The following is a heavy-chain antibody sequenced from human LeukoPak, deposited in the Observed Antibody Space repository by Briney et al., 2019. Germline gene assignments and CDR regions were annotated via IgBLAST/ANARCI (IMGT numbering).Heavy chain of an antibody. J-gene: IGHJ4*02. CDR3: VGRSCSGSSCYAFDY. CDR2: ISGRGTNK. CDR1: GFTFSSYA. Sequence: GGSLRLSCAASGFTFSSYAMHWARQAPGKGLEWVSGISGRGTNKDYADSVKGRFTISRDNSKNTVYLQVNSLRAEDTAVYYCVGRSCSGSSCYAFDYWGQGTLVPVSS. D-gene: IGHD2-2*01. V-gene: IGHV3-23*01.